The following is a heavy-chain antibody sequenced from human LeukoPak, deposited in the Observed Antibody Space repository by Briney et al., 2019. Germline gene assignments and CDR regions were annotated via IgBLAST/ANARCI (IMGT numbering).Heavy chain of an antibody. CDR3: AKSGGYGLIDH. V-gene: IGHV4-39*01. D-gene: IGHD1-26*01. Sequence: SSETLSLTCAVSGASISGSGYYWGWIRQPPGKGLEWIGNIYSSGSTYYNASLQSRVTISIDTSKNQFSLRLNSVTAADTAMYYCAKSGGYGLIDHWGQGTRDTVSS. CDR1: GASISGSGYY. CDR2: IYSSGST. J-gene: IGHJ4*02.